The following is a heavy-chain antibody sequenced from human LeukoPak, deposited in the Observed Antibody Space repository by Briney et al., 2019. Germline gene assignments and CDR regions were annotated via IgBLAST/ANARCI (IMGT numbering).Heavy chain of an antibody. CDR2: INHSGST. CDR1: GGSFSGYY. D-gene: IGHD3-22*01. CDR3: ARLTAGYYDSSGYSDY. V-gene: IGHV4-34*01. J-gene: IGHJ4*02. Sequence: PSETLSLTCAVYGGSFSGYYWSWIRQPPGKGLEWIGEINHSGSTNYNPSLKSRVTISVDTSKNQFSLKLNSVTAADTAVYYCARLTAGYYDSSGYSDYWGQGTLVTVSS.